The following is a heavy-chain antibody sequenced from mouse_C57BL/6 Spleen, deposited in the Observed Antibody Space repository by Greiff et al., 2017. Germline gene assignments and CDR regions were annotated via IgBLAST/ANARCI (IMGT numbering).Heavy chain of an antibody. CDR2: INPGSGGT. Sequence: VKVVESGAELVRPGTSVKVSCKASAYAFTNYLIEWVKQRPGQGLEWIGVINPGSGGTNYNGKFKGKATLTADKSSSTAYMQLSSLTSEGSAVYFCARDYGYDEGWFAYWGQGTLVTVSA. CDR3: ARDYGYDEGWFAY. D-gene: IGHD2-2*01. CDR1: AYAFTNYL. V-gene: IGHV1-54*01. J-gene: IGHJ3*01.